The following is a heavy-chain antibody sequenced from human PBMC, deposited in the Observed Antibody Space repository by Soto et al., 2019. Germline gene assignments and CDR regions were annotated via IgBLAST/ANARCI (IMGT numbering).Heavy chain of an antibody. V-gene: IGHV3-21*01. D-gene: IGHD1-1*01. CDR3: ARDRGTEGSYYYYGMDV. J-gene: IGHJ6*02. Sequence: PVGSLRLSCAASGFTFSSHSMNWVRQAPGKGLEWVSSISSSSSYIYYADSVKGRFTISRDNAKNSLYLQMNSLRAEDTAVYYCARDRGTEGSYYYYGMDVWGQGTTVTVSS. CDR1: GFTFSSHS. CDR2: ISSSSSYI.